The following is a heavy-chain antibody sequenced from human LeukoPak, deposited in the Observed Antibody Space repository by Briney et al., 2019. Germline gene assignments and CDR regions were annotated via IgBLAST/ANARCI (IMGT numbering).Heavy chain of an antibody. CDR1: RFTVASSY. V-gene: IGHV3-64D*06. CDR2: ITTNGGST. D-gene: IGHD6-13*01. Sequence: GSLRLSCAASRFTVASSYMSWVRQAPGKGLEYISAITTNGGSTYYADSVKGRFTISRDNSKNTVYLQLSSLRAEDTAVYYCVKVAAAGIGAFDIWGQGTMVTVSS. J-gene: IGHJ3*02. CDR3: VKVAAAGIGAFDI.